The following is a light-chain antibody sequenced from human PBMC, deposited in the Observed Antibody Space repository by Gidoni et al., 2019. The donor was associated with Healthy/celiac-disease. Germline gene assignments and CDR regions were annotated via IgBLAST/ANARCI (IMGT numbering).Light chain of an antibody. CDR2: DAS. V-gene: IGKV1-33*01. CDR1: QDISTY. Sequence: DIPMTHSPSSLSASVGDRVTITCQARQDISTYLNWYQQKPGKAPKLLIYDASNLETGVPSRFSGSGSGTDFTFTISSLQQEDIATYYCQQYDNRPPLTFGGGTKVEIK. CDR3: QQYDNRPPLT. J-gene: IGKJ4*01.